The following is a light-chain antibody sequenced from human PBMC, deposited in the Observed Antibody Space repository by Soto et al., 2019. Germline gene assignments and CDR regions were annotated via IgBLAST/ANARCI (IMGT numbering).Light chain of an antibody. Sequence: QSVLTQPPSVSGAPGQRVIVSCTGSTSNIGAGYDAHWYQQLPGTSPKLLIFANSNRPSGVSDRFSASRSGSSASLTITGLQAEDEADYYCQSYDTSLSGSYVFGSGTKVTVL. CDR1: TSNIGAGYD. J-gene: IGLJ1*01. CDR2: ANS. CDR3: QSYDTSLSGSYV. V-gene: IGLV1-40*01.